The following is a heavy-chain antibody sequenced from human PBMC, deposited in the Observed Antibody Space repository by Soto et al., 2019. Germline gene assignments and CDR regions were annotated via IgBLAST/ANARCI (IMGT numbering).Heavy chain of an antibody. CDR2: IYSGGST. V-gene: IGHV3-53*01. CDR1: GFTVSSSY. D-gene: IGHD3-22*01. J-gene: IGHJ4*02. Sequence: EVQLVESGGSLIQPGGSLRLSCAASGFTVSSSYMSWVRQAPGQGLEWVLVIYSGGSTYYADSVKGRFTISRDNSKNTLSLQMNSLRAEDTAVYYCARAPGSSGYSDYFDYWGQGTLVTVSS. CDR3: ARAPGSSGYSDYFDY.